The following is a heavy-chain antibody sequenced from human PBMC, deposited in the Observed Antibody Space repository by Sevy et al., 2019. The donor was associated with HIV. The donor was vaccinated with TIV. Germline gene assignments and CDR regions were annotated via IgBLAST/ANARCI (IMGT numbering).Heavy chain of an antibody. CDR3: ARDPSSGWPTQFDY. D-gene: IGHD6-19*01. V-gene: IGHV3-21*01. J-gene: IGHJ4*02. Sequence: GESLKISCAASGFTFSSYSMNWVRQAPGKGLEWVSSISSSSSYIYYADSVKGRFTISRDNAKNSLYLQMNSLRAEDTAVYYCARDPSSGWPTQFDYWGQGTLVTVSS. CDR1: GFTFSSYS. CDR2: ISSSSSYI.